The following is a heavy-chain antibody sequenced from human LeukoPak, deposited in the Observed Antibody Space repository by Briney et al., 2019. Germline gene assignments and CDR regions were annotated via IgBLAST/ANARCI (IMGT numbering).Heavy chain of an antibody. V-gene: IGHV4-39*07. CDR1: GGSISNSSYY. CDR3: ARDQMAGTGENWFDP. CDR2: IYYSGSQST. Sequence: SETLSLTCTVSGGSISNSSYYWGWIRQPPGKGLEWIGSIYYSGSQSTYYNPSLKSRVTMSVDTSKNQYSLKLSSVTAADTAVYYCARDQMAGTGENWFDPWGQGTLVTVSS. D-gene: IGHD6-19*01. J-gene: IGHJ5*02.